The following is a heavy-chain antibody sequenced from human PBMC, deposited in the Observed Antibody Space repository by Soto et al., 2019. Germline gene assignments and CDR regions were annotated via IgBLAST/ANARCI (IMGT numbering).Heavy chain of an antibody. CDR1: SYTFTSYG. CDR3: ARDRTDVVVVAAILFGFDP. J-gene: IGHJ5*02. Sequence: QVQLVQSGAEVKKPGASVKVSCKASSYTFTSYGISWVRQAPGQGLEWMGWISAYNGNTNYAQKLQGRVTMTTDTSTSTAYMELRSLRSDDTAVYYCARDRTDVVVVAAILFGFDPRGQGTLVTVSS. CDR2: ISAYNGNT. V-gene: IGHV1-18*01. D-gene: IGHD2-15*01.